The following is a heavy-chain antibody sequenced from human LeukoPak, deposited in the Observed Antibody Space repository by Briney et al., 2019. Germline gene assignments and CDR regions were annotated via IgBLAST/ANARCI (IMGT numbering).Heavy chain of an antibody. CDR1: GYSISSGYY. Sequence: SETLSLTCAVSGYSISSGYYWGWIRQPPGKGLEWIGSIYHSGSTYYNPSLKSRVTISVDTSKNQFSLKLSSVTAADTAVCYCARHKYSGSFDYWGQGTLVTVSS. V-gene: IGHV4-38-2*01. CDR3: ARHKYSGSFDY. CDR2: IYHSGST. D-gene: IGHD1-26*01. J-gene: IGHJ4*02.